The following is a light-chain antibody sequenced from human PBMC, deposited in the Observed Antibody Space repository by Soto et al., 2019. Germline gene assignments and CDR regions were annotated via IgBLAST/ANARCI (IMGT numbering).Light chain of an antibody. CDR3: CSYAGSSTSV. Sequence: QSALTQPASVSASPGQSITISCTETSSDVGGYNYVSWYQQHPGKAPKLMIYEVSKRPSGVSNRLSGSKSGNTASLTISGFQAEDEADYYCCSYAGSSTSVFGTGTKVTVL. CDR1: SSDVGGYNY. CDR2: EVS. J-gene: IGLJ1*01. V-gene: IGLV2-23*02.